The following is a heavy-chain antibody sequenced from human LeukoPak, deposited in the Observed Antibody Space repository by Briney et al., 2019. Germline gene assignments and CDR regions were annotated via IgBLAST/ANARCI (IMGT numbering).Heavy chain of an antibody. CDR2: ISSSSSYI. V-gene: IGHV3-21*01. J-gene: IGHJ3*02. CDR3: ARGGNWNSPVSGDAFDI. Sequence: PGGSLRLSCAASGFTFSSYSMNWVRQAPGKGLEWVSSISSSSSYIYYADSVKGRFTISRDNAKNSLYLQMNSLRAEDTAVYYCARGGNWNSPVSGDAFDIWGQGTMVTVSS. D-gene: IGHD1-7*01. CDR1: GFTFSSYS.